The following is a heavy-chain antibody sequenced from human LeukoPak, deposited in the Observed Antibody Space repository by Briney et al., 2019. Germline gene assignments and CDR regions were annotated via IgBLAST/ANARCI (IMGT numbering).Heavy chain of an antibody. Sequence: LVKVSCKASGGTFSSYAISWVRQAPGQGLEWMGGIIPIFGTANYAQKFQGRVTITTDESTSTAYMELSSLRSEDTAVYYCAGVWSSSWYGGFDPWGQGTLVTVSS. CDR2: IIPIFGTA. CDR3: AGVWSSSWYGGFDP. J-gene: IGHJ5*02. CDR1: GGTFSSYA. V-gene: IGHV1-69*05. D-gene: IGHD6-13*01.